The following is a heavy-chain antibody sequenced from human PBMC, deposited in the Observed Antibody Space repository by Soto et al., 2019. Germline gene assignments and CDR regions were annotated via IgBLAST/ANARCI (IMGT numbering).Heavy chain of an antibody. J-gene: IGHJ3*02. CDR3: ASDRSDSLNSFDAFDI. D-gene: IGHD3-22*01. CDR1: GGSVSSGSHY. Sequence: SETLSLTCTVSGGSVSSGSHYWSWIRQPPGKGLEWIAYISYSGSPDYNPSLKSRVSISLDMSKNQFSLKLSSVTAADTAVYYCASDRSDSLNSFDAFDIWGQGTLVTVSS. CDR2: ISYSGSP. V-gene: IGHV4-61*01.